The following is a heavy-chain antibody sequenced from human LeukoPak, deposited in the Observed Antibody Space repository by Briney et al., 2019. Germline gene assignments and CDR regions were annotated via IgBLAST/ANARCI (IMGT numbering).Heavy chain of an antibody. V-gene: IGHV3-74*01. CDR1: GFTFSSYW. D-gene: IGHD1-26*01. CDR2: INSDGITT. J-gene: IGHJ4*02. Sequence: GGSLRLSCAASGFTFSSYWMHGVRQAPGKGLVWVSRINSDGITTSYADSVKGRFTISRDTAKNSLYLQINSVRAEDTAVYYCAKVSVGATLDYWGQGTLVTVSS. CDR3: AKVSVGATLDY.